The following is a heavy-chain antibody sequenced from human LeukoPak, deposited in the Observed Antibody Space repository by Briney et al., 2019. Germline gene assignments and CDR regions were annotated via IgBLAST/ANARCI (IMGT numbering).Heavy chain of an antibody. CDR1: GFTFSGYE. CDR2: SEYSGTTS. CDR3: ARILGFTLDY. Sequence: AGGSLRLSCAASGFTFSGYEMNWVRQAPGKGLEWVSYSEYSGTTSYYADSVKGRFTVSRDNAKNSLYLQMSSLRDEDTAVYYCARILGFTLDYWGQGTLVTVSS. J-gene: IGHJ4*02. V-gene: IGHV3-48*03.